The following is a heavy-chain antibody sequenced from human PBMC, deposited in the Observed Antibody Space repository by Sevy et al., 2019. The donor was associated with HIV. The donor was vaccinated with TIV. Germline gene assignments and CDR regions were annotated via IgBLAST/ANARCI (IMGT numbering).Heavy chain of an antibody. CDR2: SDPQHGET. CDR3: AIVGLRYFSGSSVYQGDWFDP. Sequence: ASVKVSCKVSGYTLTKLSIHWVRQAPGKGLEWMGNSDPQHGETIYAQNFQGRVTMTEDTSTDTAFMELSSLTSEDTALYYCAIVGLRYFSGSSVYQGDWFDPWGQEPWSPSPQ. D-gene: IGHD2-15*01. J-gene: IGHJ5*02. CDR1: GYTLTKLS. V-gene: IGHV1-24*01.